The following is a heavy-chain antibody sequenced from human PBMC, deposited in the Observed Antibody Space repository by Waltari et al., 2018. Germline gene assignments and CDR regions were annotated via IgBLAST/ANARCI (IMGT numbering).Heavy chain of an antibody. J-gene: IGHJ4*02. Sequence: QLQLQESGPGLVKPSETLSLTCTVSGGSISSSSYYWGWIRQPPGKGLEWIGSIYYSGSTYDNPSLKSRVTISVDTSKNQFSLRLSSVTAADTAVYYCARGTTYYYDSSGYLLFDYWGQGTLVTVSS. D-gene: IGHD3-22*01. CDR3: ARGTTYYYDSSGYLLFDY. CDR1: GGSISSSSYY. V-gene: IGHV4-39*01. CDR2: IYYSGST.